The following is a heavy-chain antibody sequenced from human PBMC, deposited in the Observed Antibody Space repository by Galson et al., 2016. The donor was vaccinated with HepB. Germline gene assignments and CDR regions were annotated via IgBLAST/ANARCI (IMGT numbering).Heavy chain of an antibody. CDR1: GFTFSSYG. CDR3: AKDAEPSYYYDVSGYDY. J-gene: IGHJ4*02. Sequence: SLRLSCAASGFTFSSYGMNWVRQAPGKGLEWVSVISASGGRTHYADSVKDRFTISRDNSKNTVYLQMNSLRVEDTAVYYCAKDAEPSYYYDVSGYDYWGQGTLVTVSS. V-gene: IGHV3-23*01. D-gene: IGHD3-22*01. CDR2: ISASGGRT.